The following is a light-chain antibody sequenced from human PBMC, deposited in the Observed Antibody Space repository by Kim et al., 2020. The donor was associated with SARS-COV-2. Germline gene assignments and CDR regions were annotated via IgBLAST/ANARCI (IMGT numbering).Light chain of an antibody. CDR3: QQSHSTPDT. J-gene: IGKJ2*01. Sequence: DIQMTQSPPSLSASVGDRVTITCRASQFISSFLNWYQHKPGKAPKLLIYGASTLQSGVPSRFSGSGSGTDFTLTISNLQPEDFSTYYCQQSHSTPDTFGQGTKLEI. CDR2: GAS. V-gene: IGKV1-39*01. CDR1: QFISSF.